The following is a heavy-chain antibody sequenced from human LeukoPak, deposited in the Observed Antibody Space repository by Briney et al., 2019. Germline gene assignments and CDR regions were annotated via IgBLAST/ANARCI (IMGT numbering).Heavy chain of an antibody. D-gene: IGHD5-24*01. J-gene: IGHJ5*02. CDR3: ARGAHKSFIRKEIRWFDP. CDR2: IYYSGST. CDR1: GGSISSGDYY. V-gene: IGHV4-30-4*01. Sequence: SQTLSLTCTVSGGSISSGDYYWSWIRQPPGKGLEWIGYIYYSGSTNYNPSLKSRVTISVDTSKNQFSLKLSSVTAADTAVYYCARGAHKSFIRKEIRWFDPWGQGTLVTVSS.